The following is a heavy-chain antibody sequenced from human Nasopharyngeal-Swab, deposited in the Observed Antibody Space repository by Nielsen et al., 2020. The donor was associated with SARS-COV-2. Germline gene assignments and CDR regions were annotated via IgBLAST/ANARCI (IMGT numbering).Heavy chain of an antibody. Sequence: SGVASGFTFRDYWMSWVRQAPAKGLEWVASIKQDGSEKNYVDSVKGRFTISRDNAKNSLFLQMDSLRTEDTAFYYCARVGGRTSPMGSWGQGTLVTVSS. CDR3: ARVGGRTSPMGS. CDR1: GFTFRDYW. CDR2: IKQDGSEK. D-gene: IGHD3-10*01. J-gene: IGHJ4*02. V-gene: IGHV3-7*01.